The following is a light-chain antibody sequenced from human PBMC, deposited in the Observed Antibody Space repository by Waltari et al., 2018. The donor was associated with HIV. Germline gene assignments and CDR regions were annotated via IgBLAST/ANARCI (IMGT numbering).Light chain of an antibody. V-gene: IGKV2-28*01. CDR2: LGS. Sequence: IVMTQSPLSLPVTPGEPASISCRSGTSLQHSNGDNYLDWYLQKPGQSPQLLIYLGSNRAYGVPDRFIGSGSGTDCTLKISRVEAEDVGVYYCMQALQTPLFTFGPGTQVDIK. CDR3: MQALQTPLFT. CDR1: TSLQHSNGDNY. J-gene: IGKJ3*01.